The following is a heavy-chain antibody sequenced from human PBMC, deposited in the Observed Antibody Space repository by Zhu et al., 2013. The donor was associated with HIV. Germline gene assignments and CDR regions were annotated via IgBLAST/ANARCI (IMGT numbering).Heavy chain of an antibody. D-gene: IGHD3-16*02. CDR2: IYHSGST. V-gene: IGHV4-30-2*01. J-gene: IGHJ4*02. Sequence: QVQLQESGSGLVKPSQTLSLTCAVSGGSISSGGYSWSWIRQPPGKGLEWIGYIYHSGSTNYNPSLKSRVTISVDTSKNQFSLKLSSVTAADTAVYYCRRITFGGLSSNWGQGTLVTVSS. CDR1: GGSISSGGYS. CDR3: RRITFGGLSSN.